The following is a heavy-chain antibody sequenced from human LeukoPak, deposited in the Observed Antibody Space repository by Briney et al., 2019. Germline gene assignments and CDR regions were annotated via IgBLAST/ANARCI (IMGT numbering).Heavy chain of an antibody. V-gene: IGHV4-59*01. CDR2: IYYSGST. CDR3: ARVRGYSYGPNFDY. D-gene: IGHD5-18*01. CDR1: GGSISSYY. J-gene: IGHJ4*02. Sequence: SETLSLTCTVSGGSISSYYWSWIRQPPGKGLEWIGYIYYSGSTNYNPSLKSRVTISVDTSKNQFSLKLSSVTAADTAVYYCARVRGYSYGPNFDYWGQGTLVTVSS.